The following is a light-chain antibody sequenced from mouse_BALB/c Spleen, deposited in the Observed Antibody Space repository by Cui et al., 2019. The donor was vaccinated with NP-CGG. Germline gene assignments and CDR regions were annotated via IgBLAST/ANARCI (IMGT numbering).Light chain of an antibody. CDR3: ALWYSNHWV. J-gene: IGLJ1*01. CDR1: TGAVTTSNY. CDR2: GTN. Sequence: QAVVTQESALTTSPGATVTLTCCSSTGAVTTSNYANWVQEKPDHLFTGLIGGTNNRPPGVPARFSGSLNGGKAALTITGAQTEDEAIYFCALWYSNHWVFGGGTKLTVL. V-gene: IGLV1*01.